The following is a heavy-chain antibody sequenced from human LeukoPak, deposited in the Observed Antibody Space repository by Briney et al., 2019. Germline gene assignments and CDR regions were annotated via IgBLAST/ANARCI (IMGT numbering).Heavy chain of an antibody. CDR2: IIPIFGTA. V-gene: IGHV1-69*15. D-gene: IGHD6-6*01. Sequence: GASVKVSCKACGGTFSSYAISWVRQAPGQGLEWMGRIIPIFGTANYAQKFQGRVTITADESTSTAYMELSSLRSEDTAVYYCARAHTSIAARHNWSDPWGQGTLVTVSS. CDR3: ARAHTSIAARHNWSDP. CDR1: GGTFSSYA. J-gene: IGHJ5*02.